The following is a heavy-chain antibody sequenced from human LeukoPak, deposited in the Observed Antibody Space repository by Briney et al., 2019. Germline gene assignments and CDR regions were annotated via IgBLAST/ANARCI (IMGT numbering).Heavy chain of an antibody. D-gene: IGHD6-6*01. CDR3: ASEYVSSLAEI. CDR2: IGYDGSNT. J-gene: IGHJ3*02. CDR1: GFTLSTYG. Sequence: PGGSLRLSCAASGFTLSTYGMHWVRQAPGKGLDWVAFIGYDGSNTWHAGSVKGRFTISRDNSKNTLYLQMNSLRAEDTAVYYCASEYVSSLAEIWGQGTMVTVSS. V-gene: IGHV3-33*01.